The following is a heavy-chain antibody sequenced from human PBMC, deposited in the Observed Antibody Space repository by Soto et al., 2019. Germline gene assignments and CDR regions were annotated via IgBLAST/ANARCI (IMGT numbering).Heavy chain of an antibody. CDR3: AKMLTMVRGVTGLRDFDF. CDR1: GFTFSSYA. V-gene: IGHV3-23*01. D-gene: IGHD3-10*01. Sequence: EVQLLEAGGNLIQPGGSLRLSCAASGFTFSSYAMSWVRQAPGQGLEWLSAISGPGATIYYADSVKGRFTISRDNSKNPLYLQMNSLTAEATAVYYGAKMLTMVRGVTGLRDFDFWGQGPLFTVSS. CDR2: ISGPGATI. J-gene: IGHJ4*02.